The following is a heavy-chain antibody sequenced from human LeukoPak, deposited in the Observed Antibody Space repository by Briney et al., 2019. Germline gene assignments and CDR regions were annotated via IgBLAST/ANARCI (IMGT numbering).Heavy chain of an antibody. Sequence: GGSLRLSCAASGFTFSSFAMSWVRQAPGRGLEWVSSFGNDGLTYYADSVKGRFIISRDNSKNTLFLQMNSLRVEDTAIYYCAKESAYCGSDCRSLSDYWGQGTLVTVSS. J-gene: IGHJ4*02. CDR1: GFTFSSFA. CDR2: FGNDGLT. D-gene: IGHD2-21*02. V-gene: IGHV3-23*01. CDR3: AKESAYCGSDCRSLSDY.